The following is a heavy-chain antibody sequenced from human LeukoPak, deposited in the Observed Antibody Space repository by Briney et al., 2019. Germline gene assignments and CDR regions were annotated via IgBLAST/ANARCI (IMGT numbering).Heavy chain of an antibody. CDR2: IISDGSST. Sequence: GGSLRLSCAASGFACSNYWMHWVRQTPGKGLVWVSRIISDGSSTSYADSVKGRFTISRDNAKNTLYLQMNSLRAEDTAVYYCARDESLPDYWGQGTLVTVSS. V-gene: IGHV3-74*01. J-gene: IGHJ4*02. CDR1: GFACSNYW. CDR3: ARDESLPDY.